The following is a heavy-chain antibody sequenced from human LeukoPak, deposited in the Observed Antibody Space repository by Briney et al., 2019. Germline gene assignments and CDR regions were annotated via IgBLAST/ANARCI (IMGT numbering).Heavy chain of an antibody. CDR1: GYAFTSYY. CDR3: ARWAYIIYDSNWYAPLDY. CDR2: INPSGGST. D-gene: IGHD4-11*01. J-gene: IGHJ4*02. V-gene: IGHV1-46*01. Sequence: ASVKVSCKASGYAFTSYYMHWVRQAPGQGLEWMGIINPSGGSTSYAQKFQGRVTMTRDTSTSTVYMELSSLRSEDTAVYFCARWAYIIYDSNWYAPLDYWGQGTLVTVSS.